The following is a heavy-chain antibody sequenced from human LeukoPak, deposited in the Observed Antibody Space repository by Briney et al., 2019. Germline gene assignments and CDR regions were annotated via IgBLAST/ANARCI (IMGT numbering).Heavy chain of an antibody. V-gene: IGHV3-23*01. Sequence: GGSLRLSCAASGFMFSSYAMSWVRQAPGKGLEWVSGISSSGGSTDYADSVKGRFTISRDNSKNTLYLQMNSLRAEDTAVYYCAKGRWDQLVSEIDYWGQGTLVTVSS. D-gene: IGHD2-2*01. CDR2: ISSSGGST. J-gene: IGHJ4*02. CDR1: GFMFSSYA. CDR3: AKGRWDQLVSEIDY.